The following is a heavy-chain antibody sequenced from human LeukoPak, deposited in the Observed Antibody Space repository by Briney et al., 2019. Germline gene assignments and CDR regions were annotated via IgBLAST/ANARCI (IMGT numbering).Heavy chain of an antibody. D-gene: IGHD3-22*01. V-gene: IGHV3-21*01. Sequence: GGSLRLSCAASGLTFSSYEMNWVRQAPGKGLEWVSSITSSSSYIYYADSVKGRFTISRDNAKNSLYLQMNSLRAEDTAVYYCARHVVAVGFDYWGQGTLVTVSS. CDR3: ARHVVAVGFDY. J-gene: IGHJ4*02. CDR1: GLTFSSYE. CDR2: ITSSSSYI.